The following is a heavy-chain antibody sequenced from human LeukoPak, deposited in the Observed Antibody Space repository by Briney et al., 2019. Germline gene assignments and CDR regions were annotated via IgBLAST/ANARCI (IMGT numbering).Heavy chain of an antibody. Sequence: TSETLSLTCGVSGGSVSSTNWWTWIRQPPGKGLEWIGEVHLDGRTNFNPSLKSRLTMSVDLSENHVSLKLTSVTAADTAVYYCAREGGLYRPLDYSGQGTLVTVSS. V-gene: IGHV4-4*02. CDR2: VHLDGRT. CDR1: GGSVSSTNW. CDR3: AREGGLYRPLDY. J-gene: IGHJ4*02. D-gene: IGHD6-25*01.